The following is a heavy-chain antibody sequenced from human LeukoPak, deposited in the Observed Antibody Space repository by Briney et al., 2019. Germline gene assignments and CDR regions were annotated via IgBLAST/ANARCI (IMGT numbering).Heavy chain of an antibody. V-gene: IGHV3-23*01. CDR2: ISGSSGST. D-gene: IGHD6-13*01. J-gene: IGHJ4*02. CDR3: ARGGYSSNWYGAD. Sequence: PGGSLRLSCAASGFTFSSYAMSWVRQAPGKGLEWVSAISGSSGSTYYADSVKGRFTISRDNAKNSLYLQMNSLRAEDTAVYYCARGGYSSNWYGADWGQGTLVTVSS. CDR1: GFTFSSYA.